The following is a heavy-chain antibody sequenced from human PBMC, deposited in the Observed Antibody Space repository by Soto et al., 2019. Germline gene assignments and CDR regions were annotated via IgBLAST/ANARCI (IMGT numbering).Heavy chain of an antibody. CDR2: ISGSGGST. CDR1: GFTFSSYA. J-gene: IGHJ4*02. Sequence: GGSLRLSCAASGFTFSSYAMSWVRQAPGKGLEWVSAISGSGGSTYYADSVKGRFTISRDNSKNTLYLQMNSLRAEDTAVYYCAKDRLWGMVATAGGLDYWGQGTLVTVSS. D-gene: IGHD5-12*01. V-gene: IGHV3-23*01. CDR3: AKDRLWGMVATAGGLDY.